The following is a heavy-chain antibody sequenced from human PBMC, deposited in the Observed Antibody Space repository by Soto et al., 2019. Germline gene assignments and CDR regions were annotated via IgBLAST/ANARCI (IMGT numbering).Heavy chain of an antibody. Sequence: QVQLQESGPGVVKPSETLSLTCAVSGDSINAENWWTWLRQTPGKGLEWLAEIHHSGGTKYNPSLSGRASISLDRPRNQFSLRLRSVTAADTAQYYCARDHCTGGNCYSNMGDWHFDLWGRGALVTVSS. V-gene: IGHV4-4*02. CDR2: IHHSGGT. J-gene: IGHJ2*01. D-gene: IGHD2-15*01. CDR3: ARDHCTGGNCYSNMGDWHFDL. CDR1: GDSINAENW.